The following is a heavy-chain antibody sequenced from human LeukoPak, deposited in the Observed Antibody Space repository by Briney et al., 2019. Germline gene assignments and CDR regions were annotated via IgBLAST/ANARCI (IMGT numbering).Heavy chain of an antibody. D-gene: IGHD3-9*01. CDR1: GFSFSAYW. CDR3: ARDRSDILTGYNDAFDF. Sequence: GGSLRLSCVASGFSFSAYWMSWVRQVPGKGLEWVATIKLDGSEKYYVDSVRGRFTSSRENAKNTLYLQMRSLRAEDTAVYYCARDRSDILTGYNDAFDFWGPGTKVTVSS. J-gene: IGHJ3*01. V-gene: IGHV3-7*01. CDR2: IKLDGSEK.